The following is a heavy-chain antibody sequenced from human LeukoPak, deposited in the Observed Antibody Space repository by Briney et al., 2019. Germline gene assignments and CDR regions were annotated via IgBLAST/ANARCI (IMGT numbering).Heavy chain of an antibody. CDR3: TGRVTTVTQGVDY. D-gene: IGHD4-11*01. CDR1: GFTFSNAW. CDR2: IKSKTDGGTT. J-gene: IGHJ4*02. V-gene: IGHV3-15*01. Sequence: GGSLRLSCAASGFTFSNAWVSWVRQAPGKGLEWVGRIKSKTDGGTTDYAAPVKGRFTISRDDSKNTLYLQMNSLKTEDTAVYYCTGRVTTVTQGVDYWGQGTLVTVSS.